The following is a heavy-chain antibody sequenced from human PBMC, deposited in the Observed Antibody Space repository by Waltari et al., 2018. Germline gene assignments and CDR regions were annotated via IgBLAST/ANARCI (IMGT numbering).Heavy chain of an antibody. Sequence: QVQLQESGPALVKPSQTLSLTCAVSGGSISSGDYYWSWIRQPPGKGLEWIGYIYYSGTTYYNPSLKSRITISADTSKNQFSLRLSSVTAADTAVYYCARDIIVVPATGPEKVHPFVIWGQGTLVTVSS. CDR3: ARDIIVVPATGPEKVHPFVI. V-gene: IGHV4-30-4*08. J-gene: IGHJ3*02. CDR1: GGSISSGDYY. CDR2: IYYSGTT. D-gene: IGHD2-2*01.